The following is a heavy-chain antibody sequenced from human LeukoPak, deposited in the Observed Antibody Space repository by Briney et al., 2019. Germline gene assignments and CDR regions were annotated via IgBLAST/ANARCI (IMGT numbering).Heavy chain of an antibody. CDR3: AKDMNYPGYSYGALDY. J-gene: IGHJ4*02. D-gene: IGHD5-18*01. Sequence: GGSLRLSCAASGFTLSTYNMKWVRQAPRKGLEWVSSISTSSSYIYYADSVKGRFTISRDNARNSLYLQMNSLRAEDTALYYCAKDMNYPGYSYGALDYWGQGTLVTVSS. V-gene: IGHV3-21*04. CDR1: GFTLSTYN. CDR2: ISTSSSYI.